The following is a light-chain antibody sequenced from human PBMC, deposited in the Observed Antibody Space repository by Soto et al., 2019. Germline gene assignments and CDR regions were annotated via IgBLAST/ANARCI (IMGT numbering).Light chain of an antibody. Sequence: QSALTQPASVSGSPGQSITISCTGTSSDVGSYNLVSWYQQHPGKAPKLMIYEVSKRPSGVSNRFSGSKSGNTASLTISGPQAEDEADYYCCSYAGSSPYVFGTGTKVTVL. V-gene: IGLV2-23*02. J-gene: IGLJ1*01. CDR2: EVS. CDR1: SSDVGSYNL. CDR3: CSYAGSSPYV.